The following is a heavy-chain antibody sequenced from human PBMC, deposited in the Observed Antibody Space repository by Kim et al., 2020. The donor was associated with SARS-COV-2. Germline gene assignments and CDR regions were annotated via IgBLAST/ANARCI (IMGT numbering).Heavy chain of an antibody. D-gene: IGHD2-8*01. CDR3: ARAIINGASVFDY. CDR2: INPKNGDT. J-gene: IGHJ4*02. CDR1: GYTFSDHF. V-gene: IGHV1-2*06. Sequence: ASVKVSCKASGYTFSDHFMHWVRQAPGQGLEWMGRINPKNGDTDYAENFQGRVTMTRDTSISTVYMELTRLRSDDTAIYYCARAIINGASVFDYWGQETLVTVSS.